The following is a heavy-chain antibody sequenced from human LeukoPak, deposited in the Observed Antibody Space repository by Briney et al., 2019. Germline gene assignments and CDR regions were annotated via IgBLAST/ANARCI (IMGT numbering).Heavy chain of an antibody. CDR3: TGSGWYESDY. Sequence: SETLSLTCTVSGGSISSSSYYWSWIRQPAGKGLEWIGRIYTSGSTNYNPSLKSRVTMSVDTSKNQFSLKLSSVTAADTAVYYCTGSGWYESDYWGQGTLVTVSS. CDR2: IYTSGST. D-gene: IGHD6-19*01. J-gene: IGHJ4*02. CDR1: GGSISSSSYY. V-gene: IGHV4-61*02.